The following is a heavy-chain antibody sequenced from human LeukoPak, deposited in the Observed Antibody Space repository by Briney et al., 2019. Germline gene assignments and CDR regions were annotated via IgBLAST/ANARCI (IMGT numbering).Heavy chain of an antibody. Sequence: GGSLRLSCAASGFSVSSSYMNWVRQAPGKGLEWVSIIYRDGKTFYADSVKGRFTISRDNSKNTLYLQMNSLRAEDTAVYYCAKEGYDSSGYYFDYWGQGTLVTVSS. V-gene: IGHV3-53*01. J-gene: IGHJ4*02. CDR1: GFSVSSSY. D-gene: IGHD3-22*01. CDR2: IYRDGKT. CDR3: AKEGYDSSGYYFDY.